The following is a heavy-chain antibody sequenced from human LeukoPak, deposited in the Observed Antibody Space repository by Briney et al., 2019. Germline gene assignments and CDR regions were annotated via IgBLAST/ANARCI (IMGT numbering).Heavy chain of an antibody. CDR2: INHSGST. D-gene: IGHD5-12*01. CDR3: ARVLVATISYYYYYMDV. V-gene: IGHV4-34*01. J-gene: IGHJ6*03. Sequence: SETLSLTCAVYGGSFSGYYWSWIRQPPGKGLEWIGEINHSGSTNYNPSLKSRVTISVDTSKNQFSLRLSSVTAADTAVYYCARVLVATISYYYYYMDVWGKGTTVTVSS. CDR1: GGSFSGYY.